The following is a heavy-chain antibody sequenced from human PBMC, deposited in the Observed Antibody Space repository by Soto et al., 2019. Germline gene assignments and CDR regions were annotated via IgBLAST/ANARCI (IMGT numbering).Heavy chain of an antibody. D-gene: IGHD1-26*01. CDR1: AFTFNSYV. CDR2: ISYDSTKT. CDR3: ARTRSAWSDFHYYSLDV. Sequence: LGLACAASAFTFNSYVMHWVRQGPVNGLEWVAFISYDSTKTYYADSVKGRFTISRDNSNSALYVQMNSLTGEDTAVYYCARTRSAWSDFHYYSLDVWGQGTTVTVSS. V-gene: IGHV3-30*03. J-gene: IGHJ6*02.